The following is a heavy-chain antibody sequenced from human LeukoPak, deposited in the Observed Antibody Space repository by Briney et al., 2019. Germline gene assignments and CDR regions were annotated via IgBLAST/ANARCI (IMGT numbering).Heavy chain of an antibody. Sequence: GGSLRLSCAASGFTLSSGAMSWVRQAPGKGLGWVSPISSNATSTYYADSVKSRFTISRDNSKNTLYLQMNRLRAEDTAIYFSAKDGDYGFEYWGQGTLVTVSS. CDR2: ISSNATST. J-gene: IGHJ4*02. CDR1: GFTLSSGA. V-gene: IGHV3-23*01. CDR3: AKDGDYGFEY. D-gene: IGHD4-17*01.